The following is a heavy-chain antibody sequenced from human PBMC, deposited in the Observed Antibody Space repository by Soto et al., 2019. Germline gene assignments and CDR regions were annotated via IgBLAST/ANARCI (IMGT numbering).Heavy chain of an antibody. V-gene: IGHV3-9*01. CDR2: ISWNSGNI. D-gene: IGHD2-2*01. Sequence: DVQLVESGGGLVHPGRSLRLSCTASGFTFDDYAMHWVRQAPGKGLEWVSSISWNSGNIVYADSVRGRFTISRDNAKTSLHLQMNSLSAEDTALYYCTKGASTSCFSAFDFWGQGTMVTVSS. J-gene: IGHJ3*01. CDR1: GFTFDDYA. CDR3: TKGASTSCFSAFDF.